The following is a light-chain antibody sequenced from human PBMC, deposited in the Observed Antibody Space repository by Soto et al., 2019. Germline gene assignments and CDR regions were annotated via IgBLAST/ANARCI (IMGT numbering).Light chain of an antibody. CDR2: DAS. J-gene: IGKJ5*01. CDR3: QQYNSYLIT. Sequence: DIKMTQSPSTLSASVGAGVTISCRASQSFNTWLAWYQQKPGKAPKLMIFDASNLESGVPARFSGGRYGTECTLTISSLQPDDFATYYCQQYNSYLITLGQGTRLEIK. V-gene: IGKV1-5*01. CDR1: QSFNTW.